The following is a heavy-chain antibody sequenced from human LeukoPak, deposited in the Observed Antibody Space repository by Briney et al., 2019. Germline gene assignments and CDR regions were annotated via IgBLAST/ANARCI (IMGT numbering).Heavy chain of an antibody. CDR3: ARGSEYSSAETFDP. D-gene: IGHD6-19*01. CDR1: GYSISSGYY. CDR2: IYHSGST. J-gene: IGHJ5*02. Sequence: SETLSLTCTVSGYSISSGYYWGWIRQPPGKGLEWIGSIYHSGSTYYNPSLKSRVTISVDTSKNQFSLKLSSVTAADTAVYYCARGSEYSSAETFDPWGQGTLVTVSS. V-gene: IGHV4-38-2*02.